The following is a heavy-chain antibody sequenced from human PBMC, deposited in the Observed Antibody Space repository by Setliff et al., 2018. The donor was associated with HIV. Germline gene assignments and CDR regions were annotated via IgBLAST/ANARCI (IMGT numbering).Heavy chain of an antibody. CDR1: SYSISSGYY. V-gene: IGHV4-38-2*01. Sequence: SETLSLTCAVSSYSISSGYYWGWVRQPPGKGLEWIGNIYHSGSTYYNPSLKSRVTISVDTSKNQFSLKLSSVTAADTAAYYCARVQVSGTYPIDYWGQGTLVTVSS. CDR3: ARVQVSGTYPIDY. CDR2: IYHSGST. D-gene: IGHD3-10*01. J-gene: IGHJ4*02.